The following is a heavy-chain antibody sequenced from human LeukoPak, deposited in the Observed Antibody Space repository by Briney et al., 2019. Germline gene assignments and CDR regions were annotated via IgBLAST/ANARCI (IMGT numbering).Heavy chain of an antibody. CDR2: ISWNSGSI. J-gene: IGHJ4*02. CDR1: GFTFDDYA. D-gene: IGHD4-17*01. CDR3: AKGDYGDYDAYFDY. V-gene: IGHV3-9*01. Sequence: GRSLRLSCAASGFTFDDYAIHWVRQAPGKGLECVSSISWNSGSIGYADSVKGRFTISRDNAKNSLYLQMNSLRAEDTALYYCAKGDYGDYDAYFDYWGQGTPVTVSS.